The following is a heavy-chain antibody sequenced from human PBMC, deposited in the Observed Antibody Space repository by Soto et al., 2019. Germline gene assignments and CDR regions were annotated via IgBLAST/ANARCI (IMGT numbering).Heavy chain of an antibody. CDR1: GFTFSFYS. J-gene: IGHJ4*02. Sequence: AGGSLRLSCAASGFTFSFYSMNWVRQAPGKGLQWLSHITSVTGAKDYADSVRGRFTISRDDAKNSLYLQMSSLRAEDTAVYYCARDVDWAFDRWGQGTLVTVSS. CDR2: ITSVTGAK. D-gene: IGHD3-9*01. CDR3: ARDVDWAFDR. V-gene: IGHV3-48*01.